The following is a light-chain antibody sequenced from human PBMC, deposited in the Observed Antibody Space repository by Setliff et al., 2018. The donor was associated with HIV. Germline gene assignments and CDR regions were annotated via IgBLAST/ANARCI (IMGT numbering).Light chain of an antibody. CDR2: AAS. CDR1: QGISSY. CDR3: QQLNSYPLT. V-gene: IGKV1-9*01. Sequence: DIQLTQSPSFLSASVGDRVTITRRASQGISSYLAWYQQKAGKAPKLLIDAASTLQSGVSSRFSGSGSGTEFTLTISSLQPEDFATYYCQQLNSYPLTFGGGTKVDIK. J-gene: IGKJ4*01.